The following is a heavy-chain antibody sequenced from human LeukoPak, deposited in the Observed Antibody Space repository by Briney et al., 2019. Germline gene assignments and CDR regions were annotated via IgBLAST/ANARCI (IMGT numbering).Heavy chain of an antibody. CDR2: LNFGGKS. CDR1: GAAISSSIHY. V-gene: IGHV4-39*07. CDR3: ARSMGMGYFDY. D-gene: IGHD7-27*01. J-gene: IGHJ4*02. Sequence: SETLSLTCSVSGAAISSSIHYWGWIRQTPGKGLEWIGSLNFGGKSYYNPSLGGRVSISADTSKNEFSLSLTTVTAGDTAVYYCARSMGMGYFDYWGQGTLVTVSS.